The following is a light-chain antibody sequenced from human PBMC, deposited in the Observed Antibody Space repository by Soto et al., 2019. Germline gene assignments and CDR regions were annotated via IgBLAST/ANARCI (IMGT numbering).Light chain of an antibody. CDR1: NSDVGTYSI. V-gene: IGLV2-23*02. CDR3: CSYAGRSTYV. CDR2: EVS. J-gene: IGLJ1*01. Sequence: QSAPTQPASVSGSPGQSITISCAGSNSDVGTYSIVSWYQQHPGKAPKLMIYEVSKRPSGVSDRFSGSKSGKTASLTISGLQAEDEADYYCCSYAGRSTYVFGPGTKVTVL.